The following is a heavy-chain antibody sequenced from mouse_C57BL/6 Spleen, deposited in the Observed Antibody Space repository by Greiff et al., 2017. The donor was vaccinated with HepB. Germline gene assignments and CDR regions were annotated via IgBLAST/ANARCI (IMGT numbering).Heavy chain of an antibody. D-gene: IGHD4-1*01. CDR3: ARHEGPPNWDGYAMDY. Sequence: QVPLQQSGAELVKPGASVKLSCKASGYTFTEYTIHWVKQRSGQGLEWIGWFYPGSGSIKYNEKFKDKATLTADKSSSTVYMELSRLTSEDSAVYGCARHEGPPNWDGYAMDYWGQGTSVTVSS. V-gene: IGHV1-62-2*01. CDR2: FYPGSGSI. CDR1: GYTFTEYT. J-gene: IGHJ4*01.